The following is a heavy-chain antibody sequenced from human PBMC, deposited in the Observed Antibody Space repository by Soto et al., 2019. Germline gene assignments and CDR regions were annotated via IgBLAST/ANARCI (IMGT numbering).Heavy chain of an antibody. J-gene: IGHJ6*02. CDR1: GFTFSSYW. Sequence: GGSLRLSCAASGFTFSSYWMHWVRQAPGKGLVWVSRINSDGSSTSYADSVKGRFTISRDNAKNTLYLQMNGLRAEDTAVYYCARVWGDYDFWSGYYWRYGMDVWGQGTTVTVSS. D-gene: IGHD3-3*01. V-gene: IGHV3-74*01. CDR3: ARVWGDYDFWSGYYWRYGMDV. CDR2: INSDGSST.